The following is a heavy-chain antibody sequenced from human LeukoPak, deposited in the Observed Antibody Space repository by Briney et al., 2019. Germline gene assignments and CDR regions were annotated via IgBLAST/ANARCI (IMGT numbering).Heavy chain of an antibody. CDR2: IKSKTDGGTT. CDR1: GFTFSNAW. CDR3: TTDPSNWNDVDLNWSDP. V-gene: IGHV3-15*07. Sequence: PGGSLRLSCAASGFTFSNAWMNWVRQAPGKGLEWVGRIKSKTDGGTTDYAAPVKGRFTISRDDSKNTLYLQMNSLKTEDTAVYYCTTDPSNWNDVDLNWSDPWGQGTLVTVSS. J-gene: IGHJ5*02. D-gene: IGHD1-1*01.